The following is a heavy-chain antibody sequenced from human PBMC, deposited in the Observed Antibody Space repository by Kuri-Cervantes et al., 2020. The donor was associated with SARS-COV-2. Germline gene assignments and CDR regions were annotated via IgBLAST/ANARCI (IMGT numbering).Heavy chain of an antibody. CDR3: ARGVSHIAAAGLYYFDY. Sequence: GGSLRLSCAASGFTVSSNYMSWVRQAPGKGLEWVSVIYSGGSTYYADSVKGRFTISRDNSKNTLYLQMNSLRAEDTAVYYCARGVSHIAAAGLYYFDYWGQGTLVTVSS. D-gene: IGHD6-13*01. V-gene: IGHV3-66*02. CDR2: IYSGGST. CDR1: GFTVSSNY. J-gene: IGHJ4*02.